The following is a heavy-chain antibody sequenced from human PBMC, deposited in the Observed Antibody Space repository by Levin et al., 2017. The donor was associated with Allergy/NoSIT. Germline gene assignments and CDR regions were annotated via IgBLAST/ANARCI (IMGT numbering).Heavy chain of an antibody. Sequence: SPTLSLPCPVSGASFRSHYWNWIRQSPGKGLEWIGILFHTGTISTKPSLKSRVTMSVDTSKNQFSLKVASVTAADTAVYFCAGQRGYAYGFDYWGQGALVTVSS. CDR3: AGQRGYAYGFDY. D-gene: IGHD5-18*01. CDR2: LFHTGTI. J-gene: IGHJ4*02. CDR1: GASFRSHY. V-gene: IGHV4-59*11.